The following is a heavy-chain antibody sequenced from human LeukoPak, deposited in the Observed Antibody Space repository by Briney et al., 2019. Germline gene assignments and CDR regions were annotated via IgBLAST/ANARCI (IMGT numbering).Heavy chain of an antibody. CDR1: GFTFSSYA. CDR3: AKDPQLVSFYYYYYYMDV. V-gene: IGHV3-23*01. CDR2: ISGSGGST. Sequence: RTGGSLRLSCAASGFTFSSYAMSWVRQAPGKGLEWVSTISGSGGSTYYADSVKGRFTISRDNSKNTLYLQMNSLRADDTAVYYCAKDPQLVSFYYYYYYMDVWGKGTTVTVSS. J-gene: IGHJ6*03. D-gene: IGHD6-6*01.